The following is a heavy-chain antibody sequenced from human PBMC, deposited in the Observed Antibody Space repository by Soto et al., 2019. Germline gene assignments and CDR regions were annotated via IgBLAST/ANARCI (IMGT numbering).Heavy chain of an antibody. CDR3: ARYDGSGDFDY. V-gene: IGHV3-21*01. J-gene: IGHJ4*02. CDR1: GFTFSTYS. CDR2: ISYSSTYI. Sequence: DVQLVESGGGLVKPGGSLRLSCAASGFTFSTYSMNWVRQAPGKGLEWVSFISYSSTYIYYADSVQGRFTISRDNAKKSLYLQMKRLRAEDTAVYYCARYDGSGDFDYWGQGTLVTVSS. D-gene: IGHD6-19*01.